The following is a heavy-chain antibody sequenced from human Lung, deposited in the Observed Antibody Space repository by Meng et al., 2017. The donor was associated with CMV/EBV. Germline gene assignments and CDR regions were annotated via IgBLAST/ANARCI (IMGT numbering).Heavy chain of an antibody. D-gene: IGHD4-23*01. CDR1: GHPFSNYA. CDR3: ASERWGSGYLDL. CDR2: VNAGNGNT. Sequence: HVQLVHFGAEVKKPGAPVKVSCKASGHPFSNYAMHWVRQAPGKRLEWMGLVNAGNGNTRYSQKFQGRVTISRDTSASTVYMELSSLTSEDTAVYYCASERWGSGYLDLWGRGSLVTVSS. V-gene: IGHV1-3*01. J-gene: IGHJ2*01.